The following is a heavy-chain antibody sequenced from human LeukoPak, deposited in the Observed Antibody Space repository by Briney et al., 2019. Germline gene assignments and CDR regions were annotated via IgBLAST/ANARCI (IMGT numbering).Heavy chain of an antibody. V-gene: IGHV3-74*01. CDR3: AKDAVVTAIPPGWYFDL. Sequence: PGGSLRLSCAASGFTFSTYWMHWVRQSPGKGLVWVSRINPDGSGTSHADSVKGRFTISRDNSKNTLYLQMNSLRAEDTAVYYCAKDAVVTAIPPGWYFDLWGRGTLVTVSS. D-gene: IGHD2-21*02. CDR2: INPDGSGT. J-gene: IGHJ2*01. CDR1: GFTFSTYW.